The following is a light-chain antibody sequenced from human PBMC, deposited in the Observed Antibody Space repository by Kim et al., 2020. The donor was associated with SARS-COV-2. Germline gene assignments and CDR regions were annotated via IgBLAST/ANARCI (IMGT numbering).Light chain of an antibody. CDR3: QQYNSQYT. CDR1: HSISSW. J-gene: IGKJ2*01. CDR2: KAS. Sequence: LSASVGDRVTITCRASHSISSWLAWYQQKPGKAPKLLIYKASSLESGVPSRFSGSGSGTEFTLTISSLQPDDFATYYCQQYNSQYTFGQGTKLEI. V-gene: IGKV1-5*03.